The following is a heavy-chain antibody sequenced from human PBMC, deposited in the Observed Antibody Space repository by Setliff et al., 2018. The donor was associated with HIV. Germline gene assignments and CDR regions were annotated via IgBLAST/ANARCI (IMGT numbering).Heavy chain of an antibody. J-gene: IGHJ4*02. V-gene: IGHV4-34*01. CDR3: ARGVAAAGTNY. CDR2: INHSGST. CDR1: GGSFSGYY. Sequence: SETLSLTCAVYGGSFSGYYWSWIRQPPGKGLEWIGEINHSGSTNYNPSLKSRVTISVDTSKNQFSLKLSSVTAADTAVYYCARGVAAAGTNYWGQGTLVTVSS. D-gene: IGHD6-13*01.